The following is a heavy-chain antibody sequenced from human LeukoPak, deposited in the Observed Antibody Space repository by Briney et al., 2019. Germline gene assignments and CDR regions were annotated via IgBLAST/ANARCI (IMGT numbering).Heavy chain of an antibody. V-gene: IGHV3-9*03. D-gene: IGHD3-22*01. Sequence: PGRSLRLSCAASGFTFSSYGMHWVRQAPGKGLEWVSGISWNSGSIGYADSVKGRFTISRDNAKNSLYLQMNSLRAEDMALYYCAKDMTGHYYDSSGLDYWGQGTLVTVSS. CDR1: GFTFSSYG. CDR2: ISWNSGSI. CDR3: AKDMTGHYYDSSGLDY. J-gene: IGHJ4*02.